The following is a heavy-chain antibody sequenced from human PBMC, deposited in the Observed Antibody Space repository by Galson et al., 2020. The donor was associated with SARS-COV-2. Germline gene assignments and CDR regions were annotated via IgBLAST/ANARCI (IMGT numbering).Heavy chain of an antibody. J-gene: IGHJ6*02. D-gene: IGHD1-26*01. CDR2: ISAYNGNT. Sequence: ASVKVSCKASGYTFTSYGISWVRQAPGQGLEWMGWISAYNGNTNYAQKLQGRVTMTTDTSTSTAYMELRSLRSDDTAVYYCARDLMGATTRLYYYGMDVWGQGTTVTVSS. CDR3: ARDLMGATTRLYYYGMDV. V-gene: IGHV1-18*01. CDR1: GYTFTSYG.